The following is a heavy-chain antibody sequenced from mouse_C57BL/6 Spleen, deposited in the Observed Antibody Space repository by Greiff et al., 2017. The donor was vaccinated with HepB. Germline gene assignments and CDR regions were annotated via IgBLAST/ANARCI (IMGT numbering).Heavy chain of an antibody. V-gene: IGHV1-53*01. Sequence: VQLQQPGTELVKPGASVKLSCKASGYTFTSYWMHWVKQRPGQGLEWIGNINPSNGGTNYNEKFKSKATLTVDKSSSTAYMQLSSLTSEDSAVYYCARSITTVVAPFDYWGQGTSVTVSS. CDR1: GYTFTSYW. CDR2: INPSNGGT. D-gene: IGHD1-1*01. J-gene: IGHJ4*01. CDR3: ARSITTVVAPFDY.